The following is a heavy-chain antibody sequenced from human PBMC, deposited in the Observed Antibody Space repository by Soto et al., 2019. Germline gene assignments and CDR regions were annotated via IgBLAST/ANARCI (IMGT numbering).Heavy chain of an antibody. J-gene: IGHJ6*02. Sequence: SETLSLTCSVSGCSISSYYWSWIRQPPGKGLEWIGYIYYSGSTNYNPSLKCRVTISVDTSKNQFSLKLSSVTAADTAVYYCARNAGNDYDFWSGRYYYYGMDVWGQGTTVTVS. CDR1: GCSISSYY. V-gene: IGHV4-59*01. CDR2: IYYSGST. CDR3: ARNAGNDYDFWSGRYYYYGMDV. D-gene: IGHD3-3*01.